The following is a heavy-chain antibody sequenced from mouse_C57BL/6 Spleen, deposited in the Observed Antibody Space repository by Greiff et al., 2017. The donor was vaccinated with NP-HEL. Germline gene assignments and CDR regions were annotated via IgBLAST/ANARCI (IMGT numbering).Heavy chain of an antibody. CDR1: GYTFTSYW. J-gene: IGHJ2*01. Sequence: QVQLQQPGAELVRPGSSVKLSCKASGYTFTSYWMHWVKQRPIQGLEWTGNIDPSDSETHYNQKFKDKATLTVDKSSSTAYMQLSSLTSEDSAVYYCARGAYYGYDGLDYWGQGTTLTVSS. CDR3: ARGAYYGYDGLDY. CDR2: IDPSDSET. D-gene: IGHD2-9*01. V-gene: IGHV1-52*01.